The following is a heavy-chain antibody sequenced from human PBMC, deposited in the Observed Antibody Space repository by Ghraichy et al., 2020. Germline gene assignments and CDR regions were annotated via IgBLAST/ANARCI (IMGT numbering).Heavy chain of an antibody. D-gene: IGHD5-18*01. CDR2: IYYSGST. CDR3: ARGGDSSGYF. CDR1: GGSISSYY. Sequence: SETLSLTCTVSGGSISSYYWSWIRQPPGKGLEWIGYVWIGYIYYSGSTNYNPSLKSRVTISVDTSKNQFSLKLSSVTAADTAVYYCARGGDSSGYFWGQGTLVTVSS. V-gene: IGHV4-59*01. J-gene: IGHJ4*02.